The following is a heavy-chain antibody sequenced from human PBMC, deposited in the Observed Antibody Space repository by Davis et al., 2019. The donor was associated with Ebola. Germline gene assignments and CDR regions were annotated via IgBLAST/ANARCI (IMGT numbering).Heavy chain of an antibody. D-gene: IGHD6-6*01. CDR2: IIPILGIA. Sequence: SVKVSCQASGGTFSSYAISWVRQAPGQGLEWMGGIIPILGIANYAQKFQGRVTITADESTSTAYMELSSLRSEDTAVYYCASGLVRGESYWYFDLWGRGTLVTVSS. V-gene: IGHV1-69*10. J-gene: IGHJ2*01. CDR3: ASGLVRGESYWYFDL. CDR1: GGTFSSYA.